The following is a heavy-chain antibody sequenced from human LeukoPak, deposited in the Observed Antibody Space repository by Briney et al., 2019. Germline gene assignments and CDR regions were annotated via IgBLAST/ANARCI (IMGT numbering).Heavy chain of an antibody. CDR3: AKHSSTWYVDY. CDR2: ISGSGGST. D-gene: IGHD6-13*01. CDR1: GFTFSSYA. V-gene: IGHV3-23*01. Sequence: GGSLRLSCAASGFTFSSYAMSWVRQAPGEGLEWVSGISGSGGSTYYADSVKGRFTISRDSSKNTLYLQMNSLRAEDTAVYYCAKHSSTWYVDYWGQGTLVTVSS. J-gene: IGHJ4*02.